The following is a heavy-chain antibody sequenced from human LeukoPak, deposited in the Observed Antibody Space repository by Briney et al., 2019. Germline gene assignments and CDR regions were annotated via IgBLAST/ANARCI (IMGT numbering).Heavy chain of an antibody. CDR2: ISGSGGST. V-gene: IGHV3-23*01. CDR1: GFTFSSYA. Sequence: GGSLRLSCAASGFTFSSYAMSWVRQAPGKGLEWVSAISGSGGSTYYADSVKGRFTISRDNSKNTLYLQMNSLRAEDTAVYYCARDRAHGRVTIFGDNWFDPWGQGTLVTVSS. CDR3: ARDRAHGRVTIFGDNWFDP. J-gene: IGHJ5*02. D-gene: IGHD3-3*01.